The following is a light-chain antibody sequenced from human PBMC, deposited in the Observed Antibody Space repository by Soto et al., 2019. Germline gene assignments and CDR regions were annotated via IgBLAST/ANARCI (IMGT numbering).Light chain of an antibody. CDR3: QQYNDNWT. CDR1: QSISSW. J-gene: IGKJ1*01. Sequence: DIQMTQSPSTLSASVGDRVTITCRASQSISSWLAWYQQKPGTAPNLLIYKASTLQSGVPSRFSGSGSGTEFTLTISSLQLDDSATYYCQQYNDNWTFGQGTKVEIK. CDR2: KAS. V-gene: IGKV1-5*03.